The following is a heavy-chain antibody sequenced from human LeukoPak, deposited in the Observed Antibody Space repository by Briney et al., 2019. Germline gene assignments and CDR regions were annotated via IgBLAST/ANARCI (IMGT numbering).Heavy chain of an antibody. CDR3: ARHLRYQTLDY. CDR1: GGSISSSSYY. J-gene: IGHJ4*02. CDR2: IYHSGST. D-gene: IGHD3-9*01. V-gene: IGHV4-39*01. Sequence: PSETLSLTCTVSGGSISSSSYYWGWIRQPPGKGLEWIGSIYHSGSTYYNPSLKSRVTISVDTSKNQFSLKLSSVTAADTAVYYCARHLRYQTLDYWGQGTLVTVSS.